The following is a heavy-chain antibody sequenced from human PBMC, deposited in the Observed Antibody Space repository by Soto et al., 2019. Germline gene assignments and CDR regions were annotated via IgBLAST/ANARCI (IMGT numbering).Heavy chain of an antibody. Sequence: SETLSLTCTVSGGSISSYYWSWIRQPPGKGLEWIGYIYYSGSTNYNPSLKSRVTISVDTSKNQFSLKLSSVTAADTAVYYCATDIVATPGGYWGQGILVTVSS. D-gene: IGHD5-12*01. V-gene: IGHV4-59*08. CDR2: IYYSGST. CDR3: ATDIVATPGGY. CDR1: GGSISSYY. J-gene: IGHJ4*02.